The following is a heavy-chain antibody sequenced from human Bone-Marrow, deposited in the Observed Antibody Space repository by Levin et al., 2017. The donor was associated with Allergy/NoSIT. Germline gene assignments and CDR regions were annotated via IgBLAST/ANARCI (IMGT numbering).Heavy chain of an antibody. CDR3: ARVRLEQWLVRSNWFDP. D-gene: IGHD6-19*01. CDR2: ISAYNGNT. J-gene: IGHJ5*02. CDR1: GYTFTSYG. Sequence: GESLKISCKASGYTFTSYGISWVRQAPGQGLEWMGWISAYNGNTNYAQKLQGRVTMTTDTSTSTAYMELRSLRSDDTAVYYCARVRLEQWLVRSNWFDPWGQGTLVTVSS. V-gene: IGHV1-18*01.